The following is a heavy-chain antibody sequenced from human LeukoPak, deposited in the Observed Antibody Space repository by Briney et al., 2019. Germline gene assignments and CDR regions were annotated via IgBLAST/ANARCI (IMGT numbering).Heavy chain of an antibody. CDR2: ISGDGGST. Sequence: PGGSLRPSCAASGLAFDVYAIHWVRQAPGKGLEWVSLISGDGGSTYYADSVKGRFTISRDNSKNSLYLQMNSLRTEDTALYYCAKDNLLCWFDPWGQGTLVTVSS. CDR3: AKDNLLCWFDP. J-gene: IGHJ5*02. CDR1: GLAFDVYA. D-gene: IGHD3-10*02. V-gene: IGHV3-43*02.